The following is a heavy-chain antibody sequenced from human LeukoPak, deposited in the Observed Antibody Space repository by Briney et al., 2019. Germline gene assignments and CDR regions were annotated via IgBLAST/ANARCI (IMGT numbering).Heavy chain of an antibody. Sequence: SETLSLTCAVYGGSFSGYYWSWIRQHPGKGLEWIGYIYYSGSTYYNPSLKSRVTISVDTSKNQFSLKLSSVTAADTAVYYCARCPYYYDSSGYYRDAFDIWGQGTMATVSS. CDR1: GGSFSGYY. V-gene: IGHV4-31*11. J-gene: IGHJ3*02. D-gene: IGHD3-22*01. CDR3: ARCPYYYDSSGYYRDAFDI. CDR2: IYYSGST.